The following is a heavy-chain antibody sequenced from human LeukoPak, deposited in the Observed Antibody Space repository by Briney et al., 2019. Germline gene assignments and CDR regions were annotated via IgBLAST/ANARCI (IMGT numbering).Heavy chain of an antibody. V-gene: IGHV1-2*02. Sequence: ASVNVSCKASGYTFTGYYMHWVRQAPGQGLEWMGWINPNSGGTNYAQNFQGRVTMTRDTSISTAYMELSRLRSDDTAVYYCARVPIAVAGNGFDYWGEGSLVTVSS. D-gene: IGHD6-19*01. CDR3: ARVPIAVAGNGFDY. CDR1: GYTFTGYY. CDR2: INPNSGGT. J-gene: IGHJ4*02.